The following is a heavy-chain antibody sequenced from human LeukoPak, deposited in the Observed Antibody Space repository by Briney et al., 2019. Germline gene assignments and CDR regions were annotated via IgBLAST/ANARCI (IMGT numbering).Heavy chain of an antibody. D-gene: IGHD3-22*01. CDR1: GFTFSSYW. Sequence: GGSLRLSCAASGFTFSSYWMSWVRQAPGKGLEWVAIIKQDGSEKYYVDSVKGRFTISRDNAKNSLYLQMNSLRAEDTAVYYCARDFPYDSSGYYYLGEDYWGQGTLVTVSS. J-gene: IGHJ4*02. V-gene: IGHV3-7*05. CDR3: ARDFPYDSSGYYYLGEDY. CDR2: IKQDGSEK.